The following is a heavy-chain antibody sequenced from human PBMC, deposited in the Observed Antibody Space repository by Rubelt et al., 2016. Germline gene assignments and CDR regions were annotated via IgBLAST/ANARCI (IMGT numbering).Heavy chain of an antibody. CDR3: ASLQYSSGWYSDY. CDR1: GGTFSSYA. Sequence: QVQLVQSGAEVKKPGSSVKVSCKASGGTFSSYAISWVRQAPGQGLEWMGRIIPILGIANYGQKVQGRVTMTADKATSTAYMWMSSLRSEDTAVYYCASLQYSSGWYSDYWGQGTLVTVSS. D-gene: IGHD6-19*01. CDR2: IIPILGIA. J-gene: IGHJ4*02. V-gene: IGHV1-69*04.